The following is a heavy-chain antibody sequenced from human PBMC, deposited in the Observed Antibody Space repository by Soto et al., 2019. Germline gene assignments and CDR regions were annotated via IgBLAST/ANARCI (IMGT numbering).Heavy chain of an antibody. D-gene: IGHD2-15*01. CDR2: IYPGDSNT. Sequence: GESLKISCKTSGYNFTVYWIGWVRQMPGKGLEWMGIIYPGDSNTRYSPSFQGQVTISADKSINTAYLQWSSLRDEDTAVYYCARDHYCSGDTCYLISFDYWGQGTQVTVSS. V-gene: IGHV5-51*01. J-gene: IGHJ4*02. CDR3: ARDHYCSGDTCYLISFDY. CDR1: GYNFTVYW.